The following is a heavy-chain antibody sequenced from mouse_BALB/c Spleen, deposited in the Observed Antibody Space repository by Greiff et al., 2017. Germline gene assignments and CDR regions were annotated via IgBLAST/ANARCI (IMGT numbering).Heavy chain of an antibody. CDR3: ASNGYTVGCAY. Sequence: QVQLQQSDAELVKPGASVKISCKASGYTFTDHYMHWVKQRPEQGLEWIGYISPGNGDIKYKKKFKGKATLTADTSSSTAYMQLNSLTSEDPAVYYCASNGYTVGCAYWGQGTLVTVSA. CDR1: GYTFTDHY. D-gene: IGHD2-2*01. V-gene: IGHV1S53*02. J-gene: IGHJ3*01. CDR2: ISPGNGDI.